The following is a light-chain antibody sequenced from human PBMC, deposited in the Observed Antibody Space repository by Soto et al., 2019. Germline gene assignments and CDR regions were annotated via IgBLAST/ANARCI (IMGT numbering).Light chain of an antibody. Sequence: DIQMTQSPSSLSASVGDRVTITCRASQSISTYLIWYQQKPGKAPKLLIYATSSLQNGVQSRFSGSGSGTDFTLTIRSLQPEDFATYYCQHYNSYSEAFGQGTKVDIK. CDR1: QSISTY. V-gene: IGKV1-39*01. J-gene: IGKJ1*01. CDR3: QHYNSYSEA. CDR2: ATS.